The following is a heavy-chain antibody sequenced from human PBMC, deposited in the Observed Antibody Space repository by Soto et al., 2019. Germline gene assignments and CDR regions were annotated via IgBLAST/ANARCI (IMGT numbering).Heavy chain of an antibody. J-gene: IGHJ4*02. CDR3: ASTYSTGWPFDY. Sequence: ESGGGVVQPGRSLRLSCAASGVTFSRSTMHWVRQAPGKGLEWVAVISYDGSNKYYADSVKGRFTISRDNSKNTLYLQMNSLRAEDTAVFYCASTYSTGWPFDYWGQGTLVTVSS. V-gene: IGHV3-30-3*01. CDR1: GVTFSRST. CDR2: ISYDGSNK. D-gene: IGHD6-19*01.